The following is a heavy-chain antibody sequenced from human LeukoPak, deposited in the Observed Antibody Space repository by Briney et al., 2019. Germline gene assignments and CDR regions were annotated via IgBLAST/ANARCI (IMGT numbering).Heavy chain of an antibody. V-gene: IGHV3-64D*09. J-gene: IGHJ5*02. Sequence: GGSLRVSCAASGFTFSSYAMHWVRQAPGKGLEFVSTISSNVGSTYYADSVKGRFTISRDNSKNTLYLQVSSLRAEDTALYYCVKDDRYFYGSGSPSWGQGTLVTVSS. CDR2: ISSNVGST. CDR1: GFTFSSYA. D-gene: IGHD3-10*01. CDR3: VKDDRYFYGSGSPS.